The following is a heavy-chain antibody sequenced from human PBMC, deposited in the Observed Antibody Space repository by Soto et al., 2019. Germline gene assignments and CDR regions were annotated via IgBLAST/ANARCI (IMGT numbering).Heavy chain of an antibody. V-gene: IGHV4-59*01. Sequence: PSETLSLTCTVSGGSISTDWWSWVRQPPGKGLEWIGYFYNSGGTKYNPSLKGRVTISADTSKNQFSLNLTSVTAPDTAVYYCARQQAGTGVDYWGQGTLGAVSS. CDR2: FYNSGGT. D-gene: IGHD6-13*01. CDR1: GGSISTDW. J-gene: IGHJ4*02. CDR3: ARQQAGTGVDY.